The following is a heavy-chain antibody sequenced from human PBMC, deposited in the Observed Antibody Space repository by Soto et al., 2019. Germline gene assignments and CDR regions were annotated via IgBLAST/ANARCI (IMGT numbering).Heavy chain of an antibody. CDR3: ARTRYCSGGSCYDWFDP. CDR1: GFTFSSYS. CDR2: ISSSSSYI. Sequence: GGSLRLSCAASGFTFSSYSMNWVRQAPGKGLEWVSSISSSSSYIYYADSVKGRFTISRDNAKNSLYLQMNSLRAEDTAVYYCARTRYCSGGSCYDWFDPWGQGTLVTVSS. V-gene: IGHV3-21*01. D-gene: IGHD2-15*01. J-gene: IGHJ5*02.